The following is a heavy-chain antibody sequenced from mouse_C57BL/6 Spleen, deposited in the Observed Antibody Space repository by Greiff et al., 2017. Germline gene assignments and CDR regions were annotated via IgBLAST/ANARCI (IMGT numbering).Heavy chain of an antibody. J-gene: IGHJ1*03. V-gene: IGHV1-52*01. CDR2: IDPSDSET. D-gene: IGHD2-3*01. CDR3: ARRGMIWYFDV. CDR1: GYTFTSYW. Sequence: VQLQQPGAELVRPGSSVKLSCKASGYTFTSYWMHWVKQRPIQGLEWIGNIDPSDSETHYNQKFKDKATLTVDKSSSTAYMQLSSLTSEDSAVYCCARRGMIWYFDVWGTGTTVTVSS.